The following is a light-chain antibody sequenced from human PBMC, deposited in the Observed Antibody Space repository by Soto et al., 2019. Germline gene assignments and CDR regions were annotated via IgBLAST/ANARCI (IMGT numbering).Light chain of an antibody. V-gene: IGKV1-5*01. CDR2: DAS. J-gene: IGKJ1*01. CDR3: QQYDSYSRT. Sequence: DIHLTQSPSTLSASVGDRVTITCRASQSVSTWLAWYQQKPGKAPKLLIYDASSLQGGVPSRFSGSGSGTEFTLTISSLQPDDFATYYCQQYDSYSRTFGQGTKVDI. CDR1: QSVSTW.